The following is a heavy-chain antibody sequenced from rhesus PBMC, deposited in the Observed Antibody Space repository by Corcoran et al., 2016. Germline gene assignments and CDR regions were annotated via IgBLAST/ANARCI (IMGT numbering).Heavy chain of an antibody. CDR3: TRVRGSSYFDY. J-gene: IGHJ4*01. CDR2: TPPTNGNT. CDR1: GYTFTSYY. V-gene: IGHV1-180*01. Sequence: QVQLVQSGAEIKQLGASVKLSCKASGYTFTSYYMHWVRPAPGQGREWIDPTPPTNGNTGYAQHFQGRVTITTDTSTSTGYMVLSSLGSEDTAVYYCTRVRGSSYFDYWGQGVLVTVSS. D-gene: IGHD4-29*01.